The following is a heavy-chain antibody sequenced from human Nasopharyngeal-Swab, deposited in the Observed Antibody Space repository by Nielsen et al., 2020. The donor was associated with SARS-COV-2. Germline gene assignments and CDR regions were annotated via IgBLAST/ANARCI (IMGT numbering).Heavy chain of an antibody. CDR1: GGSISSGSYY. CDR3: ARGGDGYNGLDY. V-gene: IGHV4-61*02. D-gene: IGHD5-24*01. J-gene: IGHJ4*02. CDR2: MYTSGST. Sequence: SETLSLTCTVSGGSISSGSYYWSWIRQPAGKGLEWIGRMYTSGSTTYNPSLKSRVTISVDTSKNQLSLKLSSVTAADTAVYYCARGGDGYNGLDYWGQGTLVTVSS.